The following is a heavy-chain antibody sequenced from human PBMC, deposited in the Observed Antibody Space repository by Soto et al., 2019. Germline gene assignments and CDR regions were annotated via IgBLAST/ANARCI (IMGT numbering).Heavy chain of an antibody. CDR1: GFTFSSYA. V-gene: IGHV3-64*01. Sequence: PGGSLRLSCSASGFTFSSYAMHWVRQAPGKGLEYVSAISSNGGSTYYANSVKGRFTISRDNSKNTLYLQMGSLRAEDMAVYYCARGRSGYEFDYWGQGTLVTVSS. D-gene: IGHD5-12*01. J-gene: IGHJ4*02. CDR2: ISSNGGST. CDR3: ARGRSGYEFDY.